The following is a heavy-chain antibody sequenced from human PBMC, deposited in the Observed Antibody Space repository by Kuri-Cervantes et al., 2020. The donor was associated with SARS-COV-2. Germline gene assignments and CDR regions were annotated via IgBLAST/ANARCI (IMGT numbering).Heavy chain of an antibody. CDR2: IYHSGST. CDR3: ARDSKYSSSSFYFDY. CDR1: GGSISSGGYY. Sequence: SESLSLTCTVSGGSISSGGYYWSWIRQPPGKGLEWIGYIYHSGSTYYNPSLKSRVTISVDRSKNQFSLKLSSVTAADTAVYYCARDSKYSSSSFYFDYWGQGTLVTVSS. D-gene: IGHD6-6*01. V-gene: IGHV4-30-2*01. J-gene: IGHJ4*02.